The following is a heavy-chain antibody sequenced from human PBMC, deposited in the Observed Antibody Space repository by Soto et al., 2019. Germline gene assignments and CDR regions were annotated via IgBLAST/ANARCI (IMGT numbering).Heavy chain of an antibody. CDR1: GGSINSGGYS. J-gene: IGHJ5*02. CDR2: IYHRGDT. Sequence: LSLTCAVSGGSINSGGYSWNWIRQPPGKGLEWIGHIYHRGDTYYNPSLKSRVTISVDRSKNQFSLNLNSVTAADTAVYFCARARTVGVEFWFDPWGQGTLVTVSS. D-gene: IGHD4-4*01. V-gene: IGHV4-30-2*01. CDR3: ARARTVGVEFWFDP.